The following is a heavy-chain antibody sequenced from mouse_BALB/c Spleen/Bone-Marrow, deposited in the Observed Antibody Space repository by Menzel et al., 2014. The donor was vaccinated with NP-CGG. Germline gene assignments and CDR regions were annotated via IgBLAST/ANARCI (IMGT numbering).Heavy chain of an antibody. Sequence: EVHLVESGGGLVKPGGSLKLSCAASGFTFGSYAMSWVRQTPEKRLEWVATISSGGSYTYYPDSVKGRFTISRDNAKNTLYLQMSSLRSEDTAMYYCARSGVCGYYFGGQGTTLTVSS. D-gene: IGHD2-3*01. CDR3: ARSGVCGYYF. CDR2: ISSGGSYT. V-gene: IGHV5-9-3*01. CDR1: GFTFGSYA. J-gene: IGHJ2*01.